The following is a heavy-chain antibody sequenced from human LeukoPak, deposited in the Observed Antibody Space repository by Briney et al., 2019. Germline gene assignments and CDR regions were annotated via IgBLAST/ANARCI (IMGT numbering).Heavy chain of an antibody. CDR2: ISSTGGGT. CDR1: GFTFSICT. V-gene: IGHV3-23*01. Sequence: GGSLRLSCAASGFTFSICTIGWVCQTPRKGVEWVAGISSTGGGTYYADAVKGRFNISRDNSKNTLYLQINSLRAEDTAVYYCVKDANYFDSGSYLIPFDSWGQGTLVTVSS. D-gene: IGHD3-22*01. J-gene: IGHJ4*02. CDR3: VKDANYFDSGSYLIPFDS.